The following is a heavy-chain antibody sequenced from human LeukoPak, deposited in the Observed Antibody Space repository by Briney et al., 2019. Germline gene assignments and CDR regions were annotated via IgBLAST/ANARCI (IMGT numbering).Heavy chain of an antibody. Sequence: SQTLSLTCTVSGGSISSGGYYWSWIRQPPGKGLEWIGYIYHSGSTYYNPSLKSRVTISVDRSKNQFSLKLSSVTAADTAVYYCARVGVASSSEYSSSSLFGYWGQGTLVTVSS. J-gene: IGHJ4*02. V-gene: IGHV4-30-2*01. CDR3: ARVGVASSSEYSSSSLFGY. D-gene: IGHD6-6*01. CDR2: IYHSGST. CDR1: GGSISSGGYY.